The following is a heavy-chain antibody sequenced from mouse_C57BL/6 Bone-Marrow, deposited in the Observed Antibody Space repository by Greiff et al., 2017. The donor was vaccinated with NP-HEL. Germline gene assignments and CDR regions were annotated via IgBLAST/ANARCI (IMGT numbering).Heavy chain of an antibody. Sequence: VQLQQPGAELVKPGASVKLSCKASGYTFTSYWMQWVKQRPGQGLEWIGEIDPSDSYTNYNQKFKGKATLTVDTSSSTAYMQLSSLTSEDSAVYYCARDDYDLPYFDDWGQGTTLTVSS. CDR2: IDPSDSYT. V-gene: IGHV1-50*01. CDR3: ARDDYDLPYFDD. D-gene: IGHD2-4*01. J-gene: IGHJ2*01. CDR1: GYTFTSYW.